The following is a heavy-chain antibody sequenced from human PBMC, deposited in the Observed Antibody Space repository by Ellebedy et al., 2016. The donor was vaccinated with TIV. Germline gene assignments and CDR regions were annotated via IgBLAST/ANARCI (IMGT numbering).Heavy chain of an antibody. J-gene: IGHJ6*02. Sequence: SLKISCAASGFTFDDYAMHWVRQAPGKGLEWVSGISWNSGSIGYADSVKGRFTISSDNAKNSLYLQMNSLRAEDTALYYCAEVYGMDVWGQGPTVTVSS. V-gene: IGHV3-9*01. CDR2: ISWNSGSI. CDR1: GFTFDDYA. CDR3: AEVYGMDV.